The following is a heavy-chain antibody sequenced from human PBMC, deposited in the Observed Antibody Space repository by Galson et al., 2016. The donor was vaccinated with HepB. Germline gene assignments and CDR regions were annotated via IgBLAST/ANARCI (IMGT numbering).Heavy chain of an antibody. CDR1: GFTLNSYA. V-gene: IGHV3-23*01. J-gene: IGHJ3*01. CDR3: AREFKTGGL. D-gene: IGHD1-14*01. Sequence: SLRLSCAASGFTLNSYAVNWVRQAPGRGLEWVSSLIASGASTYYADSVKGRFTVSRDNSQNTVFLQMNSLRVHDTAIYYCAREFKTGGLWGQGTVVTVSS. CDR2: LIASGAST.